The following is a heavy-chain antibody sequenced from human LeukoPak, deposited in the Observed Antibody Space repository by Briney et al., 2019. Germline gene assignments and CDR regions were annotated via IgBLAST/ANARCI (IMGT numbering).Heavy chain of an antibody. V-gene: IGHV4-34*01. CDR1: GGSFSGYY. Sequence: SETLSLTCAVYGGSFSGYYWSWIRQPPGKGLEWIGEINHSGSTNYNPSLKSRVTISVDTSKNQFSLKLSSVTAADTAVYYCARTGLFRYYYDSSGYSNWFGPWGQGTLVTVSS. CDR2: INHSGST. D-gene: IGHD3-22*01. J-gene: IGHJ5*02. CDR3: ARTGLFRYYYDSSGYSNWFGP.